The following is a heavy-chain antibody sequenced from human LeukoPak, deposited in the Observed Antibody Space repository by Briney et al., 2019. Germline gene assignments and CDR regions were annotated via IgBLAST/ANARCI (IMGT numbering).Heavy chain of an antibody. V-gene: IGHV1-18*01. CDR2: ISAYNGNT. J-gene: IGHJ4*02. CDR1: GYTFTSYG. Sequence: VASVKVSCKASGYTFTSYGITWVRQAPGQGLEWMGWISAYNGNTNYAQKLQGRVTMTTDTSTSTAYMNLRSLRSDDTAVHYCAREVPYDTSRYYQPFDYWGQGTLVTVSS. CDR3: AREVPYDTSRYYQPFDY. D-gene: IGHD3-22*01.